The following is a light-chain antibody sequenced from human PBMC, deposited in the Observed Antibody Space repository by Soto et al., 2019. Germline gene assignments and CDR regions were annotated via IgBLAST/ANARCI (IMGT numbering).Light chain of an antibody. V-gene: IGKV1-27*01. Sequence: DIQMTQSPSSLSASLGDRVTITCRASQGIGVYLAWFQQKPGKVPKLLIYAASTLQPGVPSRFSGSGSGTDFTLTISSLQPEDFATYYCQKYNSAPLTFGGGTKVELK. J-gene: IGKJ4*01. CDR2: AAS. CDR3: QKYNSAPLT. CDR1: QGIGVY.